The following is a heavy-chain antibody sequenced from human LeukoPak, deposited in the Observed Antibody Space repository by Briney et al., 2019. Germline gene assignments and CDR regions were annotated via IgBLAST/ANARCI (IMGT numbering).Heavy chain of an antibody. D-gene: IGHD1-1*01. CDR2: IYYSGST. V-gene: IGHV4-28*01. CDR1: GGSISSSNW. Sequence: SETLSLTCAVSGGSISSSNWWSWIRQPPGKGLEWIGYIYYSGSTNFKSPLESRVTMSGDTSKNQFSLKLNSVTAADTAVYYCARYNRSSHYFDSWGQGTLVTVSS. J-gene: IGHJ4*02. CDR3: ARYNRSSHYFDS.